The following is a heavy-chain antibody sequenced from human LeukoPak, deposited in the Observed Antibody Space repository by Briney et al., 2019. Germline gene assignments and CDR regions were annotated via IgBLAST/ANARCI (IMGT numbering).Heavy chain of an antibody. D-gene: IGHD3-10*01. CDR1: GFTFDDYA. V-gene: IGHV3-43*02. CDR3: AKDGFGKGVGYFDY. Sequence: GGSLRLSCAASGFTFDDYAMHWVRQAPGKGLDWVSLISGDGGSTYYADSVKGRFTISRDNSKNSLYLQMNSLRTEDTALYYCAKDGFGKGVGYFDYWGQGTLVTVSS. J-gene: IGHJ4*02. CDR2: ISGDGGST.